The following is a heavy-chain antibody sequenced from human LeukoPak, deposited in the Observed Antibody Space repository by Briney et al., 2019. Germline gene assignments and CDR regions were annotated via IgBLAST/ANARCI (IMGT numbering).Heavy chain of an antibody. CDR2: IYTSGST. CDR3: ARSQLLHSSGYRERMDFDY. J-gene: IGHJ4*02. CDR1: GGSISSGSYY. Sequence: SETLSLTCTVSGGSISSGSYYWSWIRQPAGKGLEWIGRIYTSGSTNYNPSLKSRVTISVDTSKNQFSLKLSSVTAADTAVYYCARSQLLHSSGYRERMDFDYWGQGTLVTVSS. D-gene: IGHD3-22*01. V-gene: IGHV4-61*02.